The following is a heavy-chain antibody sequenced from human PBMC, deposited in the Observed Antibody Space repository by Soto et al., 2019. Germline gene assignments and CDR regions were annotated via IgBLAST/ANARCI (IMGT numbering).Heavy chain of an antibody. D-gene: IGHD2-21*02. CDR3: ARVCGGDCHNGMDV. CDR1: GYTFTDYY. CDR2: INPNSGNT. Sequence: ASVKVSCKASGYTFTDYYIHWVRQAPGQGLEWMGWINPNSGNTGYAQKFQGRVTISVDTSKNQFSLKLSSVTAADTAVYYCARVCGGDCHNGMDVWGQGTTVTVSS. J-gene: IGHJ6*02. V-gene: IGHV1-2*02.